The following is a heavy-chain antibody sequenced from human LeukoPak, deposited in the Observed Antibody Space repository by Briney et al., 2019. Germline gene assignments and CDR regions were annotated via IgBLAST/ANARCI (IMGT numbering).Heavy chain of an antibody. CDR2: IYYSGST. V-gene: IGHV4-39*01. CDR3: ARRPVVGPGAIDY. D-gene: IGHD2-2*01. J-gene: IGHJ4*02. Sequence: HSETLSLTCTVSGGSITSSSYYWGWIRQPPGKGLEWIGSIYYSGSTYYNPSLKSRVTISVDTSKNQFSLKLSSVTAADTAVYYCARRPVVGPGAIDYWGQGTLVTVSS. CDR1: GGSITSSSYY.